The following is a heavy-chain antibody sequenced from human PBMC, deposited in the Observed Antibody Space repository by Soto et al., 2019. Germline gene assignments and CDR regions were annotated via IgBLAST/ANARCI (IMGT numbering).Heavy chain of an antibody. CDR1: GFTVSSNY. D-gene: IGHD4-17*01. J-gene: IGHJ2*01. CDR2: IYSGGST. V-gene: IGHV3-53*04. Sequence: EVQLVESGGGLVQPGGSLRLSCAASGFTVSSNYMSWVRQAPGKGLEWVSVIYSGGSTYYADSVKGRFTISRHNSKNTLYLQMNSLRAEDTAVYYCARVIDYAIWSFDLWGRGTLVTVSS. CDR3: ARVIDYAIWSFDL.